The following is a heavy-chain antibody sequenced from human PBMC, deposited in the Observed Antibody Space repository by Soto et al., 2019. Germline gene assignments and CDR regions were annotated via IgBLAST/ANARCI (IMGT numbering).Heavy chain of an antibody. Sequence: QVQLQESGPGLVKPSGTLSLTCAVSGGSISSSNWWSWVRQPPGKGLEWIGEIYHSGSTNYNPSLKSRVPISVDKSKNQFSLKLSSVTAADTAVYYCARRKAAAGTLYYYYGMDVWGQGTTVTVSS. J-gene: IGHJ6*02. CDR3: ARRKAAAGTLYYYYGMDV. D-gene: IGHD6-13*01. CDR2: IYHSGST. CDR1: GGSISSSNW. V-gene: IGHV4-4*02.